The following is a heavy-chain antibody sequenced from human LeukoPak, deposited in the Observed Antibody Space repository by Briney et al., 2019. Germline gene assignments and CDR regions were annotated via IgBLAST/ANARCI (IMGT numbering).Heavy chain of an antibody. V-gene: IGHV3-9*01. Sequence: GGSLRLSCAASGFTFDDYATHWVRQAPGKGLEWVSGISWNSGSIGYADSVKGRFTISRDNAKNSLYLQMNSLRAEDTALHYCAKDRGSYFNWFDPWGQGTLVTVSS. CDR2: ISWNSGSI. CDR1: GFTFDDYA. D-gene: IGHD1-26*01. J-gene: IGHJ5*02. CDR3: AKDRGSYFNWFDP.